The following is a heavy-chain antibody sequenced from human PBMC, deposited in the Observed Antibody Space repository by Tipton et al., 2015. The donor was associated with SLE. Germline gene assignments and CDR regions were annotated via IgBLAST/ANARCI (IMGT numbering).Heavy chain of an antibody. Sequence: LRLSCTVSGGSISSYYWSWIRQPPGKGLEWIGYIYYSGSTNYNPSLKSRVTMSVDTSKRQFSLRLSSVTAADTAVYYCARGVAGYFYYCYLDVWGKGTTVTIPS. J-gene: IGHJ6*03. CDR2: IYYSGST. CDR1: GGSISSYY. V-gene: IGHV4-59*12. CDR3: ARGVAGYFYYCYLDV.